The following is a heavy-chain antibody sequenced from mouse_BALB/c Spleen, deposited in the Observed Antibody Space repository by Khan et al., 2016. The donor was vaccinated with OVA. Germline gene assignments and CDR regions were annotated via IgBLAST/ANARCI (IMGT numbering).Heavy chain of an antibody. Sequence: VQLQQSGAELAKPGASVKMSCTASGYTFTSYWMHWIKQRPGKGLEWIGYINPTSGSTDYNQKFKDKATLNADKSSRTAYMQLISLTSDDSAVYYFARDRIDYWGQGTALTVSS. CDR2: INPTSGST. V-gene: IGHV1-7*01. J-gene: IGHJ2*01. CDR3: ARDRIDY. CDR1: GYTFTSYW.